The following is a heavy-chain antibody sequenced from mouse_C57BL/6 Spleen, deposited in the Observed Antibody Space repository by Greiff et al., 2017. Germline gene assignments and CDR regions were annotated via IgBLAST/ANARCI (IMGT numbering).Heavy chain of an antibody. D-gene: IGHD2-5*01. CDR3: TRDSNYEYYYAMDY. V-gene: IGHV1-5*01. J-gene: IGHJ4*01. CDR1: GYTFTSYW. CDR2: IYPGNSDT. Sequence: EVQLQQSGTVLARPGASVKMSCKTSGYTFTSYWMHWVKQRPGQGLEWIGAIYPGNSDTSYNQKFKGKAKLTAVTSASTAYMELSSLTNEDSAVYYCTRDSNYEYYYAMDYWGQGTSVTVSS.